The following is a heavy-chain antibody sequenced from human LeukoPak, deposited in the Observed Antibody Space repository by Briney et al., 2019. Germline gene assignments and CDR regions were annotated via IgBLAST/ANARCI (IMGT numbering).Heavy chain of an antibody. CDR3: ARHLARYGSGSYYPRHYNWFDP. CDR1: GGPISSSSYY. Sequence: PSETLSLTCTVSGGPISSSSYYWGWIRQPPGKGLEWIGEINHSGSTNYNPSLKSRVTISVDTSKNQFSLKLSSVTAADTAVYYCARHLARYGSGSYYPRHYNWFDPWGQGTLVTVSS. D-gene: IGHD3-10*01. V-gene: IGHV4-39*01. CDR2: INHSGST. J-gene: IGHJ5*02.